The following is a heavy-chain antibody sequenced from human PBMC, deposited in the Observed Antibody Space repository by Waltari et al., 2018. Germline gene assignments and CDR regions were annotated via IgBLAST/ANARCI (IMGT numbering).Heavy chain of an antibody. CDR1: GYTFTGQY. J-gene: IGHJ4*02. D-gene: IGHD5-12*01. Sequence: QVQLVPSGAPLNKPGASVQVSCKASGYTFTGQYIHWVRQAPGQGLEWMGWIHPNSGDTNYAQKFQGRVTMTGDTSINTAYIELSSLRSDDTAIYYCAKSRDGYNFLDYWGQGALVTVSS. CDR3: AKSRDGYNFLDY. CDR2: IHPNSGDT. V-gene: IGHV1-2*02.